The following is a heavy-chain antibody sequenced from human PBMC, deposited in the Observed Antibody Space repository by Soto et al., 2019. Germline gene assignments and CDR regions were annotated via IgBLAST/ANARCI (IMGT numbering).Heavy chain of an antibody. V-gene: IGHV4-30-4*01. CDR1: GGSISSGDYY. D-gene: IGHD2-15*01. J-gene: IGHJ5*02. CDR3: ARSQRGLSWFDP. Sequence: SETLSLTCTVSGGSISSGDYYWSWIRQPPGKGLEWIGYIYYSGSTYYNPSLKSRVTISVDTSKNQFSLKLSSVTAADTAVYYCARSQRGLSWFDPWGKGTLVTVSS. CDR2: IYYSGST.